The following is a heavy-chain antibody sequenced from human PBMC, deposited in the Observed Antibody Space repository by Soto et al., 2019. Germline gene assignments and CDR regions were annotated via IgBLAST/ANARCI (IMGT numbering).Heavy chain of an antibody. Sequence: GSLRLSCAASGRTFSTYAMTWVRQAPGKGLEWASAISGSGGTTYYADSVKGRFTISRDNSKNTLYLQMNSLRAEDTAVYYCAKEVFFLMIRRPPRSTLFPYTRSSDL. D-gene: IGHD4-17*01. CDR2: ISGSGGTT. CDR3: AKEVFFLMIRRPPRSTLFPYTRSSDL. J-gene: IGHJ2*01. CDR1: GRTFSTYA. V-gene: IGHV3-23*01.